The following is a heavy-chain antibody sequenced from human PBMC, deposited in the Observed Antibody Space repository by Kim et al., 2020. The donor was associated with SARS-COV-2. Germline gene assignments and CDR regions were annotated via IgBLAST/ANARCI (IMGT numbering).Heavy chain of an antibody. CDR2: IYYSGST. D-gene: IGHD6-13*01. J-gene: IGHJ5*02. CDR3: ARQASQTAVLFWFDP. CDR1: GGSISSSSNY. Sequence: SETLSLTCTVSGGSISSSSNYWVWIRQPPGKGLEWIGSIYYSGSTYYNPSLKSLLTMSVDTSKNQFSLKLSSVTAAVTAVYYCARQASQTAVLFWFDPWGQGTLVTVSS. V-gene: IGHV4-39*01.